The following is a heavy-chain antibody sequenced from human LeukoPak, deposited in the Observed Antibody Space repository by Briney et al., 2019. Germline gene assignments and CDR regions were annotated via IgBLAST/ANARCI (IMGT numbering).Heavy chain of an antibody. CDR1: GYSIDSGYY. CDR3: VRHYDFWSGLGTSHAFDI. D-gene: IGHD3-3*01. Sequence: SETLSLTCAVSGYSIDSGYYWGWIRQPPGKGLEWIGNSYHSGSTYYNPSLKSRVTISVDRSKNQFFLKLSSVTAADTAVYYCVRHYDFWSGLGTSHAFDIWGQGTMVTVSS. CDR2: SYHSGST. J-gene: IGHJ3*02. V-gene: IGHV4-38-2*01.